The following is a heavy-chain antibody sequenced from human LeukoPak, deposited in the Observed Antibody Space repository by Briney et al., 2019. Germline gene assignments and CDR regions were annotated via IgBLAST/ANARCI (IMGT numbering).Heavy chain of an antibody. CDR2: INRISCLSTGSITT. Sequence: GGSLRLSCEASGFTFSDYHMSWVRQAPGKGLEWVSYINRISCLSTGSITTYYADSVKGRFTISRDNAKNSLYLQMNSLRAEDTAVYYCARVVGANRDWDHYYYYGLDVWGQGTTVTVSS. V-gene: IGHV3-11*01. D-gene: IGHD1-26*01. J-gene: IGHJ6*02. CDR1: GFTFSDYH. CDR3: ARVVGANRDWDHYYYYGLDV.